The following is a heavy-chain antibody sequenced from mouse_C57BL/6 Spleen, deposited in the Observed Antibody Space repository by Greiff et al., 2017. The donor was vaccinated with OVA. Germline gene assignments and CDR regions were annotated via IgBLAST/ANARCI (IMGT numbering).Heavy chain of an antibody. CDR3: ARSFYDYDYYYAMDY. J-gene: IGHJ4*01. CDR2: IRNKANGYTT. V-gene: IGHV7-3*01. Sequence: DVMLVESGGGLVQPGGSLSLSCAASGFTFTDYYMSWVRQPPGKALEWLGFIRNKANGYTTEYSASVKGRFTISRDNSQSILYLQMNALRAEDSATYYCARSFYDYDYYYAMDYWGQGTSVTVSS. D-gene: IGHD2-4*01. CDR1: GFTFTDYY.